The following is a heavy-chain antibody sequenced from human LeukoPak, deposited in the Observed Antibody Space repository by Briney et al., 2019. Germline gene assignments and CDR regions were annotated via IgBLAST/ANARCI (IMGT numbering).Heavy chain of an antibody. Sequence: SETLSLTCTVSGGSISSSSYYWGWIRQPPGKGLEWIGSIYYSGSTYYNPSLKSRVTISVDTSKNQFSLKLISVTAADTAVYYCARKGFYSSSWLDYWGQGTLVTVSS. CDR2: IYYSGST. J-gene: IGHJ4*02. CDR1: GGSISSSSYY. CDR3: ARKGFYSSSWLDY. D-gene: IGHD6-13*01. V-gene: IGHV4-39*01.